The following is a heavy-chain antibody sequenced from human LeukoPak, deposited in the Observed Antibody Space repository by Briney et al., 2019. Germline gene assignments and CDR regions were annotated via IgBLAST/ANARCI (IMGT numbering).Heavy chain of an antibody. CDR2: IYYSGST. CDR3: ARSSKDDYGDYGLDY. J-gene: IGHJ4*02. V-gene: IGHV4-59*01. Sequence: SETLSLTCTVSGGSISSYYWNWIRQSPGKGLEWIGYIYYSGSTNYNPSLKSRVTISVDTSKNQFSLRLSSVTAADTAVYYCARSSKDDYGDYGLDYWGQGTLVTVSS. D-gene: IGHD4-17*01. CDR1: GGSISSYY.